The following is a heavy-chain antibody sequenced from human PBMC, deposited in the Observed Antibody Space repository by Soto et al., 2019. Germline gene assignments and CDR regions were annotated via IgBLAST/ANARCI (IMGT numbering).Heavy chain of an antibody. Sequence: QVQLVESGGGVVQPGMSLRLSCAASGFTFIPYGMHWVSQAPGKGLKRVAVISYDGSNKYYADTVKGRFTIPRENSENTLYLQMDCLRAEDLAVYYCAKGIWREFYRVLIFPLAYWGQGSMVTVSS. J-gene: IGHJ4*02. CDR3: AKGIWREFYRVLIFPLAY. V-gene: IGHV3-30*18. CDR1: GFTFIPYG. D-gene: IGHD3-3*01. CDR2: ISYDGSNK.